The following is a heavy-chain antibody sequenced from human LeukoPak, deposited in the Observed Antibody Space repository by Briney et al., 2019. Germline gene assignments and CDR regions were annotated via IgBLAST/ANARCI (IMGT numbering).Heavy chain of an antibody. V-gene: IGHV3-21*01. CDR3: ARGGDSDYAFDY. J-gene: IGHJ4*02. CDR1: GFTFSNYR. CDR2: ISSSGNDI. D-gene: IGHD4-17*01. Sequence: GGSLRLSCAASGFTFSNYRMNWVRQAPGEGLEWVSSISSSGNDISYADSVKGRFTISRDNGKNSMFLQLNSLRAEDTAVYYCARGGDSDYAFDYWGQGTLVTVSS.